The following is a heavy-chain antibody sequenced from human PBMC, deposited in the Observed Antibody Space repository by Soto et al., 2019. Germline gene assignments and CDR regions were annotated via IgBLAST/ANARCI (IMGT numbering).Heavy chain of an antibody. Sequence: GASVKVSCKASGYTFTGYFMHWVRQAPGQGLEWMGWFNPNSGDTDYAQKFQGRVTMTRDTSITTAYMELTRLGSDDTAVYYCARARFSRPGIANAIDYWGQGTLVTVSS. V-gene: IGHV1-2*02. CDR2: FNPNSGDT. CDR1: GYTFTGYF. CDR3: ARARFSRPGIANAIDY. D-gene: IGHD6-13*01. J-gene: IGHJ4*02.